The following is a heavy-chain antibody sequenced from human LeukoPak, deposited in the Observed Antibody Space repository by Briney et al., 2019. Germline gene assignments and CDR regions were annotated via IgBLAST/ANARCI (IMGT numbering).Heavy chain of an antibody. D-gene: IGHD3-22*01. CDR1: GGTFISYA. CDR3: ATKGTYYYDSSGYNNWFDP. CDR2: IIPIFGTA. Sequence: ASVTVSFKSSGGTFISYAISWVRQAPGQGLEWMGGIIPIFGTANYAQKFQGRVTITADESTSTAYMELSSLRSEDTAVYYCATKGTYYYDSSGYNNWFDPWGQGTLVTVSS. J-gene: IGHJ5*02. V-gene: IGHV1-69*13.